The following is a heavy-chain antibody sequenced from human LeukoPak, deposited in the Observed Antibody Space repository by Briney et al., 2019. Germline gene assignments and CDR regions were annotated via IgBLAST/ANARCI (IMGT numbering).Heavy chain of an antibody. CDR3: ATDSSSGWYWYFDL. D-gene: IGHD6-19*01. CDR2: FDPEDGET. CDR1: GGTFSSYA. J-gene: IGHJ2*01. V-gene: IGHV1-24*01. Sequence: ASVKVSCKASGGTFSSYAISWVRQAPGKGLEWMGGFDPEDGETIYAQKFQGRVTMTEDTSTDTAYMELSSLRSEDTAVYYCATDSSSGWYWYFDLWGRGTLVTVSS.